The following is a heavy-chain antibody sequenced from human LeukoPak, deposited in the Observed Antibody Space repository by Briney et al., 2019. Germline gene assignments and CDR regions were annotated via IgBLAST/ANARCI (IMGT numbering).Heavy chain of an antibody. V-gene: IGHV1-2*02. CDR1: GYTFTGYY. CDR3: ARLSEAAAVDY. D-gene: IGHD6-13*01. Sequence: ASVKVSCKASGYTFTGYYMHWVRQAPGQGLEWMGWINPNSGGTDCAQKFQGRVTMTRDTSISTAYMELSRLRSDDTAVYYCARLSEAAAVDYWGQGTLVTVSS. J-gene: IGHJ4*02. CDR2: INPNSGGT.